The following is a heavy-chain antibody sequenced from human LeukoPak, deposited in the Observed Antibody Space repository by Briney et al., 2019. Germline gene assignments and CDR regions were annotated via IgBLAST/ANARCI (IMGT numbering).Heavy chain of an antibody. J-gene: IGHJ4*02. CDR2: VYNSGTT. V-gene: IGHV4-59*11. CDR1: GVSIGSLY. Sequence: PSETLSLTCTVSGVSIGSLYWSWLRQSPGKGLEWIGCVYNSGTTVYNPSLTGRVTISVDTSKNQYSLNLRSVTAADAAVYYCARDAYWGQGILVTVSS. CDR3: ARDAY.